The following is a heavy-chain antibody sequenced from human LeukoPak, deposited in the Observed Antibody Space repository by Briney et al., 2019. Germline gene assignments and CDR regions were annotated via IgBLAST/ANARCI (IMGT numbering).Heavy chain of an antibody. CDR2: ISSGATTT. D-gene: IGHD1-26*01. Sequence: PGGSLRLSCTASGFTFGDYAMSWFRQAPGKGLEWISYISSGATTTYYADSVKGRFTISRDNAGNSLYLQINSLRVDDTAVYYCAKGTVGAKYWGQGTLVIVSS. V-gene: IGHV3-48*03. J-gene: IGHJ4*02. CDR3: AKGTVGAKY. CDR1: GFTFGDYA.